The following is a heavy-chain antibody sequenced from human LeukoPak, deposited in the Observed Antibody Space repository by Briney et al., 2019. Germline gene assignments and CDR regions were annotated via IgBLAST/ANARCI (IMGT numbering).Heavy chain of an antibody. Sequence: ASVKVSCKPYGYTFTSYGISWVRQAPGQGLEWVGWINAYNGDTNYAPKLQGRVTMTTDTSTSTAYMELRSLRSDDTAMYYCARGSGRTSLDVWGQGTTVTVSS. CDR1: GYTFTSYG. J-gene: IGHJ6*02. CDR3: ARGSGRTSLDV. CDR2: INAYNGDT. D-gene: IGHD3-10*01. V-gene: IGHV1-18*01.